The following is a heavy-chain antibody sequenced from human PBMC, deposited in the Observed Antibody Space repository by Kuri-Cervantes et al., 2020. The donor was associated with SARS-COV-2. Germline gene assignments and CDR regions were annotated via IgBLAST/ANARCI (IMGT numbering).Heavy chain of an antibody. CDR2: ISYDGSNK. CDR3: ARDYSSSWYKTFDY. J-gene: IGHJ4*02. D-gene: IGHD6-13*01. V-gene: IGHV3-30-3*01. CDR1: GFTFSRYA. Sequence: CAASGFTFSRYAMHWVRQAPGKGLEWVAVISYDGSNKDYTASGKGRFTISRDNSQNTLYLQMNSLRAEDTAVYYCARDYSSSWYKTFDYWGQGTLVTVSS.